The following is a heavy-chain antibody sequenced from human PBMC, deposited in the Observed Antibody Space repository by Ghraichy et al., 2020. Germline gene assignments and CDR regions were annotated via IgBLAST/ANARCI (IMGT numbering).Heavy chain of an antibody. J-gene: IGHJ4*02. CDR2: IYTSGST. CDR3: ATDTVTTWVFDS. Sequence: SETLSLTCTVSGGSISSGSYYWSWIRQPAGKGLEWIGRIYTSGSTNYNPSLKSRLTISVDTSKNQFSLKLSSVTAADTAVYYCATDTVTTWVFDSWGQGTLVTVSS. D-gene: IGHD4-17*01. V-gene: IGHV4-61*02. CDR1: GGSISSGSYY.